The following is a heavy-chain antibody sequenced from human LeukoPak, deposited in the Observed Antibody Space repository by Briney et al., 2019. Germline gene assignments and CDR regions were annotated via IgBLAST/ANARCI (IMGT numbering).Heavy chain of an antibody. Sequence: GGSLRLSCAASGFTFSSYGMHWVRQASGKGLEWVAVISYDGSNKYYADSVKGRFTISRDSAKNSLYLQMNSLRDEDTAVYYCATSRDWRVESWGRGIAVTVSS. D-gene: IGHD2-21*02. CDR3: ATSRDWRVES. CDR1: GFTFSSYG. V-gene: IGHV3-30*03. J-gene: IGHJ4*02. CDR2: ISYDGSNK.